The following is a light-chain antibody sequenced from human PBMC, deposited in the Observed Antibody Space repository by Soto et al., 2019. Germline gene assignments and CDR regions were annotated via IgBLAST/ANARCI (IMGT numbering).Light chain of an antibody. V-gene: IGKV1-39*01. CDR1: QSINSF. CDR2: TAA. J-gene: IGKJ1*01. Sequence: DIQMTQSPSSLSASVGDRVTITCRATQSINSFLNWYQQKPGKPPKLLISTAASLQSGVPSRFSGSGSGTDFTLTISSLQPEDFATYYCQQSYSTPPAFGQGTKVEIK. CDR3: QQSYSTPPA.